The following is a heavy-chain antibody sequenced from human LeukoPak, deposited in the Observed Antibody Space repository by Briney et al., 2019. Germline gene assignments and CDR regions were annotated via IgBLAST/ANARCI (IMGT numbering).Heavy chain of an antibody. CDR3: AKDVARPGRWYYFDY. CDR2: ISGSGGST. V-gene: IGHV3-23*01. Sequence: GGSLRLSCAASGFTFSSYAMSWVRQAPGKGLEWVSAISGSGGSTYYADSVKGRFTISRDNSKNTLYLQMNSLRAEDTAVYYCAKDVARPGRWYYFDYWGQGTLVTVSS. CDR1: GFTFSSYA. J-gene: IGHJ4*02. D-gene: IGHD6-6*01.